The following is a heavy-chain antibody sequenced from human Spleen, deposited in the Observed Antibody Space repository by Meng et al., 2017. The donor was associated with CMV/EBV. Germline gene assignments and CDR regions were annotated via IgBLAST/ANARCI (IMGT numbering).Heavy chain of an antibody. CDR2: IYPGDSDT. CDR1: GYSFTSYW. D-gene: IGHD1-7*01. CDR3: ARCRSGTTGELDY. Sequence: GGSLRLSCKGSGYSFTSYWIGWVRQMPGKGLEWMGIIYPGDSDTIYSPSFQGQVTLSVDKSQTTAYLHWSSLKASDTAVYYCARCRSGTTGELDYWGQGTLVTVSS. V-gene: IGHV5-51*01. J-gene: IGHJ4*02.